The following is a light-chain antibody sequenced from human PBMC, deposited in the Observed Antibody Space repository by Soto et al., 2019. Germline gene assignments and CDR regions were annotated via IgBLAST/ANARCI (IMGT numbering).Light chain of an antibody. Sequence: SYELTQPPSVSVSPGQTASITCSGDKLGDNYASWYQQKPGQSPVLVIYEDRERPSGIPERFSGSNSGNTATLTISGTQSTDEADYYCQAWDSNTGGLFGGGTKLTVL. CDR3: QAWDSNTGGL. V-gene: IGLV3-1*01. J-gene: IGLJ2*01. CDR2: EDR. CDR1: KLGDNY.